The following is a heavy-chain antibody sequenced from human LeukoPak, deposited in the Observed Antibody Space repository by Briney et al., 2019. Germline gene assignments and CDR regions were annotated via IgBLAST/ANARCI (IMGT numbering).Heavy chain of an antibody. J-gene: IGHJ4*02. CDR3: ARHDKYSSSWSTPYFDY. D-gene: IGHD6-13*01. Sequence: SETLSLTCTVSGGSISSSSYYWGWIRQPPGKGLEWIGSIYYSGSTYYNPSLKSRFTISVDTSKNQFSLKLSSVTAADTALYYCARHDKYSSSWSTPYFDYWGQGTLVTVSS. CDR2: IYYSGST. CDR1: GGSISSSSYY. V-gene: IGHV4-39*01.